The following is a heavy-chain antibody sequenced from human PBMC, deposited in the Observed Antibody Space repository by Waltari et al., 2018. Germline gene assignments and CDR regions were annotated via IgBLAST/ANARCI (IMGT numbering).Heavy chain of an antibody. CDR2: IQPNSGDT. CDR1: GYTFTDFY. Sequence: QVQLVQSGAEVKKPGASVKVSCEPSGYTFTDFYLHWVRQAPGQGLEWMGWIQPNSGDTNYAQKFQGWVTMTRDTSISTAFMELTSDDTAVYFCARGAAGHADYWGQGTLVTVSS. J-gene: IGHJ4*02. D-gene: IGHD3-10*01. V-gene: IGHV1-2*04. CDR3: ARGAAGHADY.